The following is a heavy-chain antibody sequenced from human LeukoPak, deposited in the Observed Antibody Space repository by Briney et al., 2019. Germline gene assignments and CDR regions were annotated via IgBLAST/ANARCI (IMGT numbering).Heavy chain of an antibody. D-gene: IGHD1-26*01. V-gene: IGHV1-69*13. CDR1: GGTFSSYA. CDR2: IIPIFGTA. CDR3: ARDRSGSYSLNWFDP. Sequence: SVKVSCKASGGTFSSYAISWVRQAPGQGLEWMGGIIPIFGTANYAQKFQGRVTITADESTSTAYMELSSLRSEDTAVYYCARDRSGSYSLNWFDPWGQGTLVTVSS. J-gene: IGHJ5*02.